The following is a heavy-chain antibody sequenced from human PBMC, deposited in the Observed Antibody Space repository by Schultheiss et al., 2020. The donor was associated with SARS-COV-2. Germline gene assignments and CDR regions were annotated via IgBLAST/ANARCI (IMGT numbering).Heavy chain of an antibody. Sequence: GGSLRLSCEASGFTFSSYWMSWVRQAPGKGLEWVSAISGSSSTIYYADSVKGRFTISRDNAKNSLYLQMNSLRDEDTAVYYCARERMYDGGNLDYWGQGTLVTVSS. V-gene: IGHV3-48*02. CDR2: ISGSSSTI. CDR1: GFTFSSYW. CDR3: ARERMYDGGNLDY. J-gene: IGHJ4*02. D-gene: IGHD4-23*01.